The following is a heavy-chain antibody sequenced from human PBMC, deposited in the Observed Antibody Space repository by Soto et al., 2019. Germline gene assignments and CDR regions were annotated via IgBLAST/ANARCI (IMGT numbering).Heavy chain of an antibody. CDR3: ASSLRYFDWLLSFYWFDP. J-gene: IGHJ5*02. CDR1: GGSISPNY. CDR2: IYYSGST. V-gene: IGHV4-59*08. Sequence: PSETLSLTCTVSGGSISPNYWSWSRQPPARGLEWIGYIYYSGSTNYNPSLKSRVTISVDTSKNQFSLKLSSVTAADTAVYYCASSLRYFDWLLSFYWFDPWGQGTPVTAPQ. D-gene: IGHD3-9*01.